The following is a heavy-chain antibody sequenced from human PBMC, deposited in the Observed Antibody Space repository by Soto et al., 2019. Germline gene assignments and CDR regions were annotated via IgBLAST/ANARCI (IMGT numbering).Heavy chain of an antibody. Sequence: GGSLRLSCTASGFTFSSYAMSWVRQAPGKGLEWVSAISGSGGSTYYADSVKGRFTISRDNSKNTLYLQMNSLRAEDTAVYYCAKATHYYDSSGYYPFDYWGQGTLVTVSS. CDR2: ISGSGGST. D-gene: IGHD3-22*01. CDR1: GFTFSSYA. V-gene: IGHV3-23*01. CDR3: AKATHYYDSSGYYPFDY. J-gene: IGHJ4*02.